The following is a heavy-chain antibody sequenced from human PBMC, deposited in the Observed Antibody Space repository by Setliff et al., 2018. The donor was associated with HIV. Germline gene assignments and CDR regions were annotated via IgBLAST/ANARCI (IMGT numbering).Heavy chain of an antibody. CDR2: IYYSGST. V-gene: IGHV4-39*07. D-gene: IGHD1-26*01. CDR1: GGSISSSSYY. J-gene: IGHJ6*03. CDR3: ARSVGATGFYYYYYYMDV. Sequence: LSLTCTVSGGSISSSSYYWGWIRQPPGKGLEWIGSIYYSGSTYYNPSLKSRVTISVDTSKNQFSLKLSSVTAADTAVYYCARSVGATGFYYYYYYMDVWGKGTTVTVSS.